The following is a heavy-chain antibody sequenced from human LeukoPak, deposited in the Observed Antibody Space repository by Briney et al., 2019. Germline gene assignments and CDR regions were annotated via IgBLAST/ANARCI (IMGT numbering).Heavy chain of an antibody. CDR3: AEYYYDSSGYNDWFDP. CDR1: GGSLTSHY. Sequence: SETLSLTCTVTGGSLTSHYWTSIRQPPGKGLERMGYIYYSGSTKYNPPLKSRVTISVDTSKIQFSLKLSSVTAADTAVYYCAEYYYDSSGYNDWFDPWGQGTLVTVSS. J-gene: IGHJ5*02. D-gene: IGHD3-22*01. CDR2: IYYSGST. V-gene: IGHV4-59*11.